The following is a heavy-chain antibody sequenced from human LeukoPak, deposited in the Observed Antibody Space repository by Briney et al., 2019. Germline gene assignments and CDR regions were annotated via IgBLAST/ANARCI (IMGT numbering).Heavy chain of an antibody. CDR2: ISYDGSNK. D-gene: IGHD2-15*01. J-gene: IGHJ4*02. CDR1: GFTFSSYG. V-gene: IGHV3-30*18. Sequence: GGSLGLSFAPSGFTFSSYGLHWFRQAPAKGLKGVAVISYDGSNKYYADSVKGRFTISRDNSKNTLYLQMNSLRAEDTAVYYCAKDGGYCSGGSCYETYYFDYWGQGTLVTVSS. CDR3: AKDGGYCSGGSCYETYYFDY.